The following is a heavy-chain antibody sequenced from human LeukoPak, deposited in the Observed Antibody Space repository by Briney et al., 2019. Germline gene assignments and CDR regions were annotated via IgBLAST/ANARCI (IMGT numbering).Heavy chain of an antibody. CDR3: ARERPTHYYYYYGMDV. J-gene: IGHJ6*02. CDR1: GGSISSYY. Sequence: PSETLSLTCTVSGGSISSYYWSWIRQPAGKGLEWIGRIYTSGSTNYNPSLKSRVTTSVDTSKNQFSLKLSSVTAADTAVYYCARERPTHYYYYYGMDVWGQGTTVTVSS. D-gene: IGHD1-1*01. V-gene: IGHV4-4*07. CDR2: IYTSGST.